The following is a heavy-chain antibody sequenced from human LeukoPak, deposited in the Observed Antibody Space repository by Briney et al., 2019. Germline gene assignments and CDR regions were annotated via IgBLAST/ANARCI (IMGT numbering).Heavy chain of an antibody. CDR1: GFTFSSYS. V-gene: IGHV3-48*01. CDR3: ARDDGSGYRLYYYEY. Sequence: AGGSLRLSCAASGFTFSSYSMNWVRQAPGKGLEWVSYISSSSSTIYYADSVKGRFTISRDNAKNSLYLQINSLRAEDTAVYYCARDDGSGYRLYYYEYWGQGTLVTVSS. J-gene: IGHJ4*02. D-gene: IGHD3-22*01. CDR2: ISSSSSTI.